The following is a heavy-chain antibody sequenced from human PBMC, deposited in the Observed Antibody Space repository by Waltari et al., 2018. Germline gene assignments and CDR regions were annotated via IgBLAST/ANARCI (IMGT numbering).Heavy chain of an antibody. CDR1: GFSLSTSGMC. Sequence: QVTLRESGPALVKPTQTLTLTCTFSGFSLSTSGMCVSWIRQPPGKALEWLARIDWADDKYYSTSLKTRLTISKDTSKNQVVLTMTNMDPVDTATYYCARIRHYYGSGSLYYYYGMDVWGQGTTVTVSS. D-gene: IGHD3-10*01. CDR3: ARIRHYYGSGSLYYYYGMDV. CDR2: IDWADDK. J-gene: IGHJ6*02. V-gene: IGHV2-70*15.